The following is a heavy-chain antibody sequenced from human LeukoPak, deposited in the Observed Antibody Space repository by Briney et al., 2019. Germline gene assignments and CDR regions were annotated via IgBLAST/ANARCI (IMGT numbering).Heavy chain of an antibody. Sequence: SQTLSLTCTVSGGSISSGSYYWSWIQQPAGKGLEWIGRIYTSGSTNYNPSLKSRVTISVDTSKNQFSLKLSSVTAADTAVYYCARDRAVAGNSDWGQGTLVTVSS. V-gene: IGHV4-61*02. CDR3: ARDRAVAGNSD. D-gene: IGHD6-19*01. CDR2: IYTSGST. CDR1: GGSISSGSYY. J-gene: IGHJ4*02.